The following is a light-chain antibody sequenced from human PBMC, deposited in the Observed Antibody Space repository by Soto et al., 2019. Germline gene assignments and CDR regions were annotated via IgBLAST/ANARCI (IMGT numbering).Light chain of an antibody. CDR1: QSITSY. V-gene: IGKV1-39*01. Sequence: DIQMTQSPSSLSASVGDRVTITCRASQSITSYLNWYQQKPGKAPQLLIYAASSLQSGVPSRFSGSGSGTDFTLTISSLQPEDFATYFCQQRYTTPWTFCQGTKVEVK. CDR2: AAS. J-gene: IGKJ1*01. CDR3: QQRYTTPWT.